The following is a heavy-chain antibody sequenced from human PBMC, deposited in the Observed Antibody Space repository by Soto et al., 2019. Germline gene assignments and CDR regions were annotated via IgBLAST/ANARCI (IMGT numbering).Heavy chain of an antibody. V-gene: IGHV3-30-3*01. Sequence: QVQLVESGGGVVQPGRSLRLSCAASGFTFPNYVMHWVRQAPGKGLEWVAVISFAGTNKYYPDSVKGRFTISRDNSKNTLSLEMHSLTTEDTAIYYCAREGSAVGYYGLDVWGQGTPVIVSP. CDR3: AREGSAVGYYGLDV. D-gene: IGHD1-26*01. CDR1: GFTFPNYV. CDR2: ISFAGTNK. J-gene: IGHJ6*01.